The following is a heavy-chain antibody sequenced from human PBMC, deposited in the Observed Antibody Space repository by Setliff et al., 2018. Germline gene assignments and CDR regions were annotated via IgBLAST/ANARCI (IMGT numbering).Heavy chain of an antibody. J-gene: IGHJ6*03. CDR1: GRSFSGYY. Sequence: SETLSLTCAVYGRSFSGYYWSWIRQPPGKGLEWIGEINHSGSTNYNPSLKSRVTISVDTSKNQFSLKLSSVTAADTAVYYCARAYSYYYYYMDVWGKGTTGTVSS. CDR2: INHSGST. V-gene: IGHV4-34*01. CDR3: ARAYSYYYYYMDV. D-gene: IGHD4-4*01.